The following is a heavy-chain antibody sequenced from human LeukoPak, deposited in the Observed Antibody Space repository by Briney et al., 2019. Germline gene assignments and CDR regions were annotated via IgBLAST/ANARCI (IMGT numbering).Heavy chain of an antibody. J-gene: IGHJ4*02. CDR2: ITGSGNRT. Sequence: GGSLRLSCAAAGFTFSRNAMSRVRQAPGKGLEWVSAITGSGNRTYYAASVKGRFTISRDNSKNTLYLQMNSLEAADTAVYFCAKDLITMIDYWGQGTLVTVSS. V-gene: IGHV3-23*01. CDR1: GFTFSRNA. CDR3: AKDLITMIDY. D-gene: IGHD3-22*01.